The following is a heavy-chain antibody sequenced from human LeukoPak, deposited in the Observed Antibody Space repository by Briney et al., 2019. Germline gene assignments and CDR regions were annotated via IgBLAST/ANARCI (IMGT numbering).Heavy chain of an antibody. CDR3: TRDLMDYDVSTGLHHYYMDV. V-gene: IGHV3-74*01. CDR2: ISSDGSST. CDR1: GFTFSSYW. Sequence: GGSLRLSCAASGFTFSSYWMHWVRQAPGKGLVWVSRISSDGSSTSYADSVKGRFTISRDNAKNTLHLQMNRLRVEDTAVYYCTRDLMDYDVSTGLHHYYMDVWGQGTTVTVSS. D-gene: IGHD3-9*01. J-gene: IGHJ6*02.